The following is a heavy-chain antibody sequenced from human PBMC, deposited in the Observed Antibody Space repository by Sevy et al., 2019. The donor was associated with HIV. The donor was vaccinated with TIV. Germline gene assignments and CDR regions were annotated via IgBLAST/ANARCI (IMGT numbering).Heavy chain of an antibody. V-gene: IGHV3-53*01. CDR3: ARAHSWMELDAFDI. CDR1: GFTVSSNY. CDR2: IYSGGST. D-gene: IGHD6-13*01. J-gene: IGHJ3*02. Sequence: GGSLRLSCAASGFTVSSNYMSWVRQAPGKGLEWVSVIYSGGSTYYADSVQGRFPISRDNSNNTLYLQMNSLRAEDTAVYYCARAHSWMELDAFDIWGQGTMVTVSS.